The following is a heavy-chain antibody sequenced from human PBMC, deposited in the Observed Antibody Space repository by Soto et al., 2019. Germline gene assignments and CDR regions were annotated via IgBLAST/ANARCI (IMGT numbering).Heavy chain of an antibody. CDR1: GGTFSSYT. CDR2: IIPILGIA. CDR3: ARDNAPGGYGYTRAPDY. Sequence: QVQLVQSGAEVKKPGSSVKVSCKASGGTFSSYTISWVRQAPGQGLEWMGRIIPILGIANYAQKFQGRVTITADKSTSTAYMELSSLRSEHTAVYYCARDNAPGGYGYTRAPDYWGQGTLVTVSS. J-gene: IGHJ4*02. D-gene: IGHD5-12*01. V-gene: IGHV1-69*08.